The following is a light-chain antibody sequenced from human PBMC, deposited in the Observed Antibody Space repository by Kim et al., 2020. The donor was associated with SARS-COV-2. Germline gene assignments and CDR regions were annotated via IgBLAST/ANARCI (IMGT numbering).Light chain of an antibody. J-gene: IGKJ1*01. CDR1: QSVSSN. V-gene: IGKV3-15*01. CDR3: QQYNNLLTWT. Sequence: SPGERATLSCRASQSVSSNLAWYQQKPGQAPRLLIYGASTRATGIPARFSGSGSGTEFTLTISSLQSEDFAVYYCQQYNNLLTWTFGQGTKVEIK. CDR2: GAS.